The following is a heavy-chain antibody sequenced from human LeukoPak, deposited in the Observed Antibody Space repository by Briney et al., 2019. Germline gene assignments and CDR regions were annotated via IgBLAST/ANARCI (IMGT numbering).Heavy chain of an antibody. CDR2: ISADGAYT. CDR3: ANRRYGQILFDY. D-gene: IGHD1-1*01. Sequence: GGSLRLSCAASGFTFSTSGMSWVRQAPGTGLEWVSGISADGAYTHYADSVKGRFTISRDNSKNTLYLQMHSLRADDTAVYYCANRRYGQILFDYWGQGTLVTVSS. J-gene: IGHJ4*02. V-gene: IGHV3-23*01. CDR1: GFTFSTSG.